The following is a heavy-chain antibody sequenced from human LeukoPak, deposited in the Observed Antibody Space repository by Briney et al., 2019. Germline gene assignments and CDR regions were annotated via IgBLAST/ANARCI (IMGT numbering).Heavy chain of an antibody. J-gene: IGHJ4*02. CDR1: GFTFSTYA. D-gene: IGHD3-22*01. Sequence: GGSLRLSCAASGFTFSTYAMHWVRQPPGKGLEWVSAISGSGGATYHADANSVKGRFITSRDNSKNTLYLQINSLRVEDTAVYYCAKDGYNYDSSGHFGYWGQGTLVTVSS. CDR3: AKDGYNYDSSGHFGY. V-gene: IGHV3-23*01. CDR2: ISGSGGAT.